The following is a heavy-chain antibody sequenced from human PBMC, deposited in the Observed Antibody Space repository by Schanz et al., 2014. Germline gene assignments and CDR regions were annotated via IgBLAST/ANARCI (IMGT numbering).Heavy chain of an antibody. Sequence: VQLVESGGDLVQPGGSQRLSCAASGFIVSSTYMTWVRQAPGKGLEWVSDISDSGDSTHYADSVKGRFTISRDNAKNSLFLQMNSLSAEDAAIYYCARMSWLQIEYFQHWGQGTLVTVSS. J-gene: IGHJ1*01. CDR2: ISDSGDST. CDR3: ARMSWLQIEYFQH. CDR1: GFIVSSTY. D-gene: IGHD6-19*01. V-gene: IGHV3-11*01.